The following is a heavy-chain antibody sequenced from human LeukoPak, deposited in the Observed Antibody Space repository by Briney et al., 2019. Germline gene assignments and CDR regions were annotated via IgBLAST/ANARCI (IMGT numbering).Heavy chain of an antibody. J-gene: IGHJ4*02. V-gene: IGHV3-66*01. CDR2: IYSGGST. CDR3: ARVPVGSVLDKNYYFDY. D-gene: IGHD2-2*03. CDR1: GFIFSSYA. Sequence: PGGSLRLSCAASGFIFSSYAMSWVRQAPGKGLEWVSVIYSGGSTYYADSVKGRFTISRDNSKNTLYLQMNSLRAEDTAVYYCARVPVGSVLDKNYYFDYWGQGTLVTVSS.